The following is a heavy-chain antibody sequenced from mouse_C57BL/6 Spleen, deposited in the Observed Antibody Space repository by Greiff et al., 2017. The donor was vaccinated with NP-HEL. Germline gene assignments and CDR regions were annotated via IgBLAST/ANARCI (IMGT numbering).Heavy chain of an antibody. J-gene: IGHJ3*01. V-gene: IGHV5-2*01. Sequence: EVKLVESGGCLVQPGESLTLSCESNEYDFPSHDMSWVRTTPEKRLELVAAINSDGGSTYYPDTMERRFIISRDNTKKTLYLQMSSLRSEDTALYYCARHETISPFAYWGQGTLVTVSA. CDR1: EYDFPSHD. CDR2: INSDGGST. D-gene: IGHD2-12*01. CDR3: ARHETISPFAY.